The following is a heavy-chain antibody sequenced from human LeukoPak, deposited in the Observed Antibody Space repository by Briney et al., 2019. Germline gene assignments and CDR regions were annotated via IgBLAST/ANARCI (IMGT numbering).Heavy chain of an antibody. CDR2: ISGSGGST. Sequence: GGSLRLSCAASGFTFSSYAMSWVRQAPGKGLEWVSAISGSGGSTYYADSVKGRFTISRDNSKNTLYLQMYSLRAEDTAVYYCAKSFYDILTGYFPFDYWGQGTLVTVSS. CDR1: GFTFSSYA. J-gene: IGHJ4*02. D-gene: IGHD3-9*01. V-gene: IGHV3-23*01. CDR3: AKSFYDILTGYFPFDY.